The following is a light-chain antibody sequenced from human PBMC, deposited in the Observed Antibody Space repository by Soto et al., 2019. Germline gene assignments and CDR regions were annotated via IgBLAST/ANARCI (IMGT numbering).Light chain of an antibody. Sequence: DIQMTQSPSSLSASVGDRVTITCQASQDISNYLNWYQQKPGKAPRLLIYDASNLKTGVPSRFSGTGSATDFTFTISGLQPEDIATYYCQQYDKLPYTFGQGTKLEIK. CDR2: DAS. CDR1: QDISNY. CDR3: QQYDKLPYT. J-gene: IGKJ2*01. V-gene: IGKV1-33*01.